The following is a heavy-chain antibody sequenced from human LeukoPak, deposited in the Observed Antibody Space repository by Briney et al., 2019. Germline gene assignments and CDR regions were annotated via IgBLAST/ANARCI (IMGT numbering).Heavy chain of an antibody. V-gene: IGHV3-23*01. Sequence: GGSLRLSCAASGFTFSSYAMSWVRQAPGKGLEWVSAISGSGGSTYYADSVNGRFTISRDNAKNSLHLQMNSLRAEDSAVYYCARSIGLTGGGVDVWGRGTTVTVSS. J-gene: IGHJ6*02. D-gene: IGHD3-9*01. CDR3: ARSIGLTGGGVDV. CDR2: ISGSGGST. CDR1: GFTFSSYA.